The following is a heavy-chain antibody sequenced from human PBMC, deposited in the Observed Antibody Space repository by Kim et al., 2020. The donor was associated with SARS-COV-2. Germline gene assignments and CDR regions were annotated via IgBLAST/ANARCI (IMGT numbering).Heavy chain of an antibody. J-gene: IGHJ4*02. CDR3: ATYLAAAGTRVDY. Sequence: YIPSLKSRVTISVDTSKNQFSLRLSSVTAADTAVYYCATYLAAAGTRVDYWGQGTLVTVSS. V-gene: IGHV4-34*01. D-gene: IGHD6-13*01.